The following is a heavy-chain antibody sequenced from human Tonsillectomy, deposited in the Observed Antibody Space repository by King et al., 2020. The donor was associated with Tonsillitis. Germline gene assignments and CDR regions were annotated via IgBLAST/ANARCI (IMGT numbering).Heavy chain of an antibody. D-gene: IGHD4-17*01. V-gene: IGHV3-21*01. CDR3: AREVGDYTFGAAYYYYYGMDV. CDR1: GFTFSTYS. J-gene: IGHJ6*02. CDR2: ISSSSSYI. Sequence: VQLVESGGGLVRPGGSLRLSCAASGFTFSTYSMNWVRQAPGKGLEWVSSISSSSSYIYYADSVKGRFTISRDNAKNSLYLQMNSLRAEDTAVSYCAREVGDYTFGAAYYYYYGMDVWGQGTTVTVSS.